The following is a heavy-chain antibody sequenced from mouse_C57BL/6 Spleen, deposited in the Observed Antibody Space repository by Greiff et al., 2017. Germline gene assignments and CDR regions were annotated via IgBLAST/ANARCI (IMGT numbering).Heavy chain of an antibody. CDR2: ISDGGSYT. Sequence: EVHLVESGGGLVKPGGSLKLSCAASGFTFSSYAMSWVRQTPEKRLEWVATISDGGSYTYYPDNVKGRFTISRDNAKNNLYLQMSHLKSEDTAMYYCARDALTTVVANWYFDVWGTGTTVTVSS. CDR3: ARDALTTVVANWYFDV. J-gene: IGHJ1*03. V-gene: IGHV5-4*01. CDR1: GFTFSSYA. D-gene: IGHD1-1*01.